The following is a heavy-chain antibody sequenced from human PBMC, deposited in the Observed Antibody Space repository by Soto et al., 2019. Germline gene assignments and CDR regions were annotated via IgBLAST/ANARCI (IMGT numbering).Heavy chain of an antibody. CDR3: ARQTTYISSWFDF. CDR1: GGSISNYY. CDR2: IYTTGST. J-gene: IGHJ5*01. D-gene: IGHD6-13*01. Sequence: PSETLSLTCTVSGGSISNYYWTWIRQPAGKGLEWIGRIYTTGSTNYNPSLKSRLTMSVDTSKNQFSLKLNSVTAADTALYYCARQTTYISSWFDFWGHGILVIVSS. V-gene: IGHV4-4*07.